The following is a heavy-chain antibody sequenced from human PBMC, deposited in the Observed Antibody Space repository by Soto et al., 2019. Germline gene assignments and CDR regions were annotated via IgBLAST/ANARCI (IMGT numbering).Heavy chain of an antibody. CDR2: ISGSGGST. V-gene: IGHV3-23*01. CDR1: GFTFSSYA. J-gene: IGHJ3*02. Sequence: EVQLLESGGGLVQPGGSLRLSCAASGFTFSSYAMSWVRQAPGKGLEWVSAISGSGGSTYYADSVKGRFTISRDNSKNTLYLQMNSLRAEDTAVYYCARSPPGLKRITGTTSPDDAFDIWGQGTMVTVSS. D-gene: IGHD1-7*01. CDR3: ARSPPGLKRITGTTSPDDAFDI.